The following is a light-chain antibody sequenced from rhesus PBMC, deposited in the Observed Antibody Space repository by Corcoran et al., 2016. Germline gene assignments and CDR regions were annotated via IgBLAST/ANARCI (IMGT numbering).Light chain of an antibody. Sequence: DIQMTQSPSSLSASVGDKVTITCRASQGISSWLAWYQQKPGKAPKLLVYNATRLQSGVPSRCSGIGSGTDFTLTISSLQPEDFATYYCLQYSSSPYSFGQGTKVEIK. V-gene: IGKV1-22*01. CDR2: NAT. CDR3: LQYSSSPYS. CDR1: QGISSW. J-gene: IGKJ2*01.